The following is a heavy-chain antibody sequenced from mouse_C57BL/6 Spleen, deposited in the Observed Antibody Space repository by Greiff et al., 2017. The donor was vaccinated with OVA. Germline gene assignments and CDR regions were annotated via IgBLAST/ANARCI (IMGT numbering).Heavy chain of an antibody. CDR3: ARESNWGAMDY. V-gene: IGHV5-15*01. Sequence: DVKLVESGGGLVQPGGSLKLSCAASGFTFSDYGMAWVRQAPGKGLEWVAFISNLAYSIYYADTVTGRFTITRENANTTLYMEMSSLRSEDTAMYYCARESNWGAMDYWGQGTSVTVSS. CDR2: ISNLAYSI. CDR1: GFTFSDYG. D-gene: IGHD4-1*01. J-gene: IGHJ4*01.